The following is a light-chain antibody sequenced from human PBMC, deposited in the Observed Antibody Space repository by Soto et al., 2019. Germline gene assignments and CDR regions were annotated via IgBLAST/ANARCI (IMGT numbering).Light chain of an antibody. J-gene: IGKJ1*01. V-gene: IGKV3-20*01. CDR2: GAT. CDR1: QSVTSSN. CDR3: QQYGGSPPT. Sequence: EIVLTQSPGTLSLSPGERATLSCRASQSVTSSNLAWYQQKPGQAPRLLMYGATSRATGIPDRLSGSGSGTDFTLTISRLEPKDFAVYYCQQYGGSPPTFGQGTKVEI.